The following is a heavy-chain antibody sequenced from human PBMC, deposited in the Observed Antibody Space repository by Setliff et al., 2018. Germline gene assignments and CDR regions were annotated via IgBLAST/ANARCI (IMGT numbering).Heavy chain of an antibody. D-gene: IGHD3-22*01. V-gene: IGHV3-11*01. CDR3: ARVHTSASFLYYMDV. J-gene: IGHJ6*03. CDR2: LSSSSNTI. CDR1: GFTFSDYY. Sequence: GESLKISCAASGFTFSDYYMSWIRQAPGKGLEWVSFLSSSSNTIYYADSVRGRFTVSRDNAKNSLSLQMNGLRAEDTAVYYCARVHTSASFLYYMDVWGKGTTVTVSS.